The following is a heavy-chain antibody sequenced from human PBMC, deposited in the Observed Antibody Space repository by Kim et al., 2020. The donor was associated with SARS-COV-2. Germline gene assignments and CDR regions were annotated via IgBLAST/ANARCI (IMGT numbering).Heavy chain of an antibody. V-gene: IGHV3-30*04. CDR1: GFTLSSYA. D-gene: IGHD2-2*01. CDR3: ARAGVPAATYWFDP. Sequence: GGSLRLSCAASGFTLSSYAMLWVRQAPGKGPEWVAVISFDGSGKYYVDSVKGRFTISRDNSKNTLYLQMNSLRAEDTAVYYCARAGVPAATYWFDPWGQGTLVTVSS. CDR2: ISFDGSGK. J-gene: IGHJ5*02.